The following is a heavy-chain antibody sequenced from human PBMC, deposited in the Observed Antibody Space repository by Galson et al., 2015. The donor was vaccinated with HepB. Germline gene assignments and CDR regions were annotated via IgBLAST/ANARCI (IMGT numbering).Heavy chain of an antibody. J-gene: IGHJ6*04. CDR3: ARDRAVLLWFREWPLGGDVDV. D-gene: IGHD3-10*01. V-gene: IGHV4-61*01. CDR2: IYYSGST. CDR1: GGSVSSGSYY. Sequence: ETLSLTCTVSGGSVSSGSYYWSWIRQPPGKGLEWIGYIYYSGSTNYNPSLKSRVTISVDTSKNQFSLKLSSVTAADTAVYYCARDRAVLLWFREWPLGGDVDVWGKGTTVTVSS.